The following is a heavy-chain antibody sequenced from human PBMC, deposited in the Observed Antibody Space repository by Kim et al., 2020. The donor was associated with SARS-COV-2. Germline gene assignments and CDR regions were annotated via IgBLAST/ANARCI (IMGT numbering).Heavy chain of an antibody. CDR3: ARVYGNVGYCSSTSCYPGGDAFDI. V-gene: IGHV4-34*01. J-gene: IGHJ3*02. CDR2: INHSGST. CDR1: GGSFSGYY. D-gene: IGHD2-2*03. Sequence: SETLSLTCAVYGGSFSGYYWSWIRQPPGKGLEWIGEINHSGSTNYNPSLKSRVTISVDTSKNQFSLKLSSVTAADTAVYYCARVYGNVGYCSSTSCYPGGDAFDIWGQGTMVTVSS.